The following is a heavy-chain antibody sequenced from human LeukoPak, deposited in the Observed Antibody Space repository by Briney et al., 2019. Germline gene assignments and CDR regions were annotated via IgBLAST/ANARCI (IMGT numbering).Heavy chain of an antibody. CDR2: IYTSGST. Sequence: SETLSLTCTVSGGSISSYYGSGIRQPPGKGLEGIGYIYTSGSTNYNPSLKSRVTISVDTSKNQFSLKLSSVTAADTAVYYCARLAVSGYNFAPWGQGTLVTVSS. J-gene: IGHJ5*02. V-gene: IGHV4-4*09. CDR3: ARLAVSGYNFAP. D-gene: IGHD3-16*01. CDR1: GGSISSYY.